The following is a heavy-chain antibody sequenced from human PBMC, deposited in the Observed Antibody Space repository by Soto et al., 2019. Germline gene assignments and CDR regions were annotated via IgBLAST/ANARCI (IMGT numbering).Heavy chain of an antibody. J-gene: IGHJ5*01. CDR1: GYTFTSYG. CDR3: ARRVWDSSGSRAAYDS. D-gene: IGHD3-22*01. V-gene: IGHV1-18*01. CDR2: ISAYNGNT. Sequence: QVQLVQSGAEVKKPGASVKVSCKASGYTFTSYGISWVRQAPGQGLEWMGWISAYNGNTNYAQKLQGRVTMTTDTTPRPDYMERRSLRSDDTAVYYCARRVWDSSGSRAAYDSWGQGTLVTVSS.